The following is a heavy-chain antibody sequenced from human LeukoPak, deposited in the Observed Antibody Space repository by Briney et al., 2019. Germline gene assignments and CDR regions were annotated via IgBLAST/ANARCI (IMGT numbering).Heavy chain of an antibody. CDR3: AREGVTIFGVVIESYYYYMDV. D-gene: IGHD3-3*01. Sequence: ASVKASCKASGYTFTSYGISWVRQAPGQGLEWMGWISAYNGNTNYAQKLQGRVTMTTDTSTSTAYMELRSLRSDDTAVYYCAREGVTIFGVVIESYYYYMDVWGKGATVTVSS. V-gene: IGHV1-18*01. CDR2: ISAYNGNT. CDR1: GYTFTSYG. J-gene: IGHJ6*03.